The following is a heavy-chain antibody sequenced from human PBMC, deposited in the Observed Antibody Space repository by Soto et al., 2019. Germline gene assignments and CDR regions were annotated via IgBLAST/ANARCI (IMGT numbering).Heavy chain of an antibody. CDR2: IKKDGSEK. J-gene: IGHJ4*02. CDR3: ARDSSNYYDSSGDQFDY. Sequence: VGSLRLSCAASGFTFSSYWRSWVRQAPGKGLEWVANIKKDGSEKYYVDSVKGRFTISRDNAKNSLYLQMNSLRAEDTAVYYCARDSSNYYDSSGDQFDYWGQGTMVPV. D-gene: IGHD3-22*01. V-gene: IGHV3-7*01. CDR1: GFTFSSYW.